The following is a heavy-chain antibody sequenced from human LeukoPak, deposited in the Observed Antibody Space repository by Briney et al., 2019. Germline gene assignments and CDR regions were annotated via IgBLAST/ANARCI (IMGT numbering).Heavy chain of an antibody. D-gene: IGHD3-22*01. CDR1: SGSISSYY. CDR3: ARAEPYYYDSSGYNPFDY. CDR2: IYYSGST. V-gene: IGHV4-59*12. Sequence: SETLSLTCTVSSGSISSYYWSWIRQPPGKGLEWIGYIYYSGSTNYSPSLKSRVTISVDTSKNQFSLKLSSVTAADTAVYYCARAEPYYYDSSGYNPFDYWGQGTLVTVSS. J-gene: IGHJ4*02.